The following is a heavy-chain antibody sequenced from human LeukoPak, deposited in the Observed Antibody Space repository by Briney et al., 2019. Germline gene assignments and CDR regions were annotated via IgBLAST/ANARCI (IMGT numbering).Heavy chain of an antibody. CDR2: MNPNSGNT. D-gene: IGHD1-1*01. Sequence: ASVKVSCKASGYTFTSYDINWVRQATGQGLEWMGWMNPNSGNTGYAQKFQGRVTMTRNTSISTAYMELSSLRSEDTAVYYCARDPRSGTDYYYYYMDVWGKGTPVTVSS. CDR1: GYTFTSYD. CDR3: ARDPRSGTDYYYYYMDV. V-gene: IGHV1-8*01. J-gene: IGHJ6*03.